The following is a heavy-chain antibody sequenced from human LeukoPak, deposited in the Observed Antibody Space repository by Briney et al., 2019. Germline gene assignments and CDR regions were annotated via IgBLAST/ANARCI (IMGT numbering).Heavy chain of an antibody. CDR3: ARGGYADYLEY. D-gene: IGHD5-12*01. CDR2: INPNGGST. CDR1: GYTFTNYF. J-gene: IGHJ4*02. V-gene: IGHV1-46*04. Sequence: ASVKVSCKASGYTFTNYFMHWVRQAPGQGLEWMGIINPNGGSTSHAQRLQGRVTMTRDTSTSTVYMELSSLRSEGTAVYYCARGGYADYLEYWGQGALVTVSS.